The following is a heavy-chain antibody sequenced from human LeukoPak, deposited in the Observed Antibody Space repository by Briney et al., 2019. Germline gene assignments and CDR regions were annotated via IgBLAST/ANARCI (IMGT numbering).Heavy chain of an antibody. Sequence: GTPRLSRTASRFTPADYAMSWFREAPGKGLEWGGFIRSKADGGTTEYAASVEGRFTISRDDSKSIAYLQMHSLKTEDTAVYYCTSEIVAAAGLYWGQGTLVTVSS. CDR3: TSEIVAAAGLY. CDR1: RFTPADYA. D-gene: IGHD6-13*01. V-gene: IGHV3-49*03. CDR2: IRSKADGGTT. J-gene: IGHJ4*02.